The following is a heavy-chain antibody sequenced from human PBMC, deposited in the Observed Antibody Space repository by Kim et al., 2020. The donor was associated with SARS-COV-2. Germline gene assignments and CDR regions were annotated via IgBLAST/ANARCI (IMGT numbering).Heavy chain of an antibody. CDR1: GGSISSSSYY. J-gene: IGHJ5*02. CDR2: IYYSRST. Sequence: SETLSLTCTVSGGSISSSSYYWGWIRQPPGKGLEWIGSIYYSRSTYYNPSLKSRVTISVDTSKNQFSLKLSSVTAADTAVYYCARHWFGELWGVHNWFDPWGQGTLVTVSS. CDR3: ARHWFGELWGVHNWFDP. D-gene: IGHD3-10*01. V-gene: IGHV4-39*01.